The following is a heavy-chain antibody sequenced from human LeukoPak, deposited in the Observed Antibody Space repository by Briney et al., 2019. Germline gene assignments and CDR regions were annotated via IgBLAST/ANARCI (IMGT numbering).Heavy chain of an antibody. V-gene: IGHV1-18*01. Sequence: ASVKVSCKASGYTFTNYGISWVRQAPGQGLEWMGWISAYNGNTHYAQNLQGRVTMTTDTSTSTAYIELKSLRSDDTAVYYCARGKDYYDSSGHNDYWGQGTLVTVSS. J-gene: IGHJ4*02. D-gene: IGHD3-22*01. CDR3: ARGKDYYDSSGHNDY. CDR1: GYTFTNYG. CDR2: ISAYNGNT.